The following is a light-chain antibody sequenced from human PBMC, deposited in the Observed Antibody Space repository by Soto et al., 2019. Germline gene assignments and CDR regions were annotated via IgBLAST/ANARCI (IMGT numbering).Light chain of an antibody. CDR3: QQYDNLFPT. Sequence: DIQMTQSPSSLSASVGDRVTITCRASQGIRNFLNWYQQKPGKAPKPLIYDASNLEPGVPSRFSGSGSGTDFTFTISSLQPEDIATYYCQQYDNLFPTFGQGTRLEIK. CDR1: QGIRNF. V-gene: IGKV1-33*01. CDR2: DAS. J-gene: IGKJ5*01.